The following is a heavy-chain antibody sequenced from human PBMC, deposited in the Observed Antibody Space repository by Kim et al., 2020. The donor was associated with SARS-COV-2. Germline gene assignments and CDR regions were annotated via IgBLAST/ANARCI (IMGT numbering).Heavy chain of an antibody. J-gene: IGHJ4*02. V-gene: IGHV3-30*01. D-gene: IGHD3-10*01. CDR3: AREDGPGGY. Sequence: RNKYYANSVKGRFTISRDNSKNTLYLQMNSLRAEDTAVYYCAREDGPGGYWGQGTLVTVSS. CDR2: RNK.